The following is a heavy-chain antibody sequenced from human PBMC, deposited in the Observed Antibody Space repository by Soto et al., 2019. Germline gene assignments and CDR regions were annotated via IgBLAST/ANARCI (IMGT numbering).Heavy chain of an antibody. CDR1: GFTFSNYA. CDR3: ARVRFGEHQFDF. J-gene: IGHJ4*02. Sequence: PGGSLRLSCAASGFTFSNYAMNWVRQAPGKGLEWFSYISGSSSDIYYADSVKGRFTVSRDNAKNSLYLQMNSLRAEDTALYYCARVRFGEHQFDFWGQGILVTVS. V-gene: IGHV3-48*01. CDR2: ISGSSSDI. D-gene: IGHD3-10*01.